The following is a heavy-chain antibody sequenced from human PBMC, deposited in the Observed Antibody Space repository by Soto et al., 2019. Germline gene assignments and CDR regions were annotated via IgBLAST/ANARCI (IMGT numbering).Heavy chain of an antibody. Sequence: ASVKVSCKASGYTFTSYGISRVRQAPGQGLEWMGWISAYNGNTNYAQKLQGRVTMTTDTSTSTAYMELRSLRSDDTAVYYCARETVVVVAARADYYYYGMDVWGQGTTVTVSS. CDR1: GYTFTSYG. J-gene: IGHJ6*02. V-gene: IGHV1-18*01. CDR3: ARETVVVVAARADYYYYGMDV. CDR2: ISAYNGNT. D-gene: IGHD2-15*01.